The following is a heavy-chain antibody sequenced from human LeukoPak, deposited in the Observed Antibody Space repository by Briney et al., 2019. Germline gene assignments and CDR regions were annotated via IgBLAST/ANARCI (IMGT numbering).Heavy chain of an antibody. D-gene: IGHD6-19*01. CDR1: GYTCTAYF. Sequence: ASVKVSCKASGYTCTAYFMHWVRQAPGQGLEWMGRVNPNSGVTNSIQKFQGRVTMTRDTSISTAYMELSGLRSDDTAVYYCARQWLPNGYFDYWGQGTLVTVSS. J-gene: IGHJ4*02. CDR3: ARQWLPNGYFDY. CDR2: VNPNSGVT. V-gene: IGHV1-2*06.